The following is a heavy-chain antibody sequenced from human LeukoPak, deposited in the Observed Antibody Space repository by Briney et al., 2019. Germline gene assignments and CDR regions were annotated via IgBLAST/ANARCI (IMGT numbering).Heavy chain of an antibody. D-gene: IGHD2-21*01. J-gene: IGHJ5*02. CDR3: ARDGVEFYNWFDP. CDR2: INSDGSST. V-gene: IGHV3-74*01. CDR1: GFTFSSYR. Sequence: QAGGSLRLSCAVSGFTFSSYRMHWVRQAPGKGLVWVSRINSDGSSTTYADSVKGRFTISRDNAKNTLYLQMNSLRAEDTAVYYCARDGVEFYNWFDPWGQGTLVTVSS.